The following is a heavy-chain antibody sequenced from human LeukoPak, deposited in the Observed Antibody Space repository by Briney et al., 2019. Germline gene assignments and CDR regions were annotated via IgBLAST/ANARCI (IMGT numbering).Heavy chain of an antibody. V-gene: IGHV4-31*03. CDR1: GGSINNGGYY. CDR3: ARNRDGYNSFDF. CDR2: IYYSGSS. D-gene: IGHD5-24*01. J-gene: IGHJ4*02. Sequence: PSETLSLTCTVSGGSINNGGYYWSWIRQHPGKGLEWIGYIYYSGSSYYNPSLRSRVTISVDTSKNHFSLKLSSVTAADTAVYYCARNRDGYNSFDFWGQGTLVTVSS.